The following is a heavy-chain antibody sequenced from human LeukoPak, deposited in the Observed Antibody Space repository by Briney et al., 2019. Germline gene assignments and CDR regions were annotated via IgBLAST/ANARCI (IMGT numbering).Heavy chain of an antibody. V-gene: IGHV3-30-3*01. D-gene: IGHD3-16*01. CDR1: GFTFSSYA. CDR2: ISYDGSNK. J-gene: IGHJ4*02. Sequence: PGGSLRLSCAASGFTFSSYAMHWVRQAPGKGLEWVAVISYDGSNKYYADSVKGRFTISRDNSKNTLYLQMNSLRAEDTAVYYCAKDRWSNTFGGYDYWGQGTLVTVSS. CDR3: AKDRWSNTFGGYDY.